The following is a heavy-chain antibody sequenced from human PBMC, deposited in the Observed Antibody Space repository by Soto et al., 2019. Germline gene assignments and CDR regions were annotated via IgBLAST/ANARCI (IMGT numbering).Heavy chain of an antibody. CDR1: GFTFSSYG. CDR3: ASVGRGSGSNYYYYSGMDV. CDR2: IWYDGSNK. V-gene: IGHV3-33*01. D-gene: IGHD3-10*01. J-gene: IGHJ6*02. Sequence: GGSLRLSCAASGFTFSSYGMHWVRQSPGKGLEWVAVIWYDGSNKYYADSVKGRFTISRDNSKNTLYLQMNSLRAEDTAVYYCASVGRGSGSNYYYYSGMDVWGQGTTVTVSS.